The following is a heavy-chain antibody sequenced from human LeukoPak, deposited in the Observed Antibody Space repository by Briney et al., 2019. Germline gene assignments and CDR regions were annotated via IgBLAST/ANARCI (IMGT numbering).Heavy chain of an antibody. V-gene: IGHV1-2*06. D-gene: IGHD6-6*01. CDR2: INPNSGGT. CDR1: GYTFTGYY. CDR3: ARFIPIAARPFYYYGMDV. Sequence: ASVRVSCKASGYTFTGYYMHWARQALGQGLEWIGRINPNSGGTNYAQKFQGRVTMTRDTSISTAYMELSRLRSDDTAVYYCARFIPIAARPFYYYGMDVWGQGTTVTVSS. J-gene: IGHJ6*02.